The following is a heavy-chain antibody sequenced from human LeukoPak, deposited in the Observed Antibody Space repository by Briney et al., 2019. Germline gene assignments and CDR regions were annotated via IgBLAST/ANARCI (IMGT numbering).Heavy chain of an antibody. D-gene: IGHD2-21*01. CDR2: IRSYGSYI. Sequence: GGSLRLSCAASGFTFDTYNFNWVRQAPGKGLEWVASIRSYGSYIHYADSVKGRFTISRDDARKSLDLQMNSLRAEDTAVYFCARYSEVYYYVDVWGAGTTVIVSS. J-gene: IGHJ6*03. V-gene: IGHV3-21*01. CDR1: GFTFDTYN. CDR3: ARYSEVYYYVDV.